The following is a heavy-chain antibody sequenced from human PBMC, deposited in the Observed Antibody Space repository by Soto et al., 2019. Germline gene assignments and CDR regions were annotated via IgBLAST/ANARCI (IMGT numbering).Heavy chain of an antibody. D-gene: IGHD6-19*01. CDR3: ARSGGGAVAAFDY. CDR2: SIPILGIA. V-gene: IGHV1-69*02. J-gene: IGHJ4*02. Sequence: QVQLVQSGAEVKKPGSSVKVSCKASGGTFSSYTISWVRQAPGQGLEWMGRSIPILGIANYAQKFQGRVTITADKSTSTAYMELSSLRSEDTAVYYCARSGGGAVAAFDYWGQGTLVTVSS. CDR1: GGTFSSYT.